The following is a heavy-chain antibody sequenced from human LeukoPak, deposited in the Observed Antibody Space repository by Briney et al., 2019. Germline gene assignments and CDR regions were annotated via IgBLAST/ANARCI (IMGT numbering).Heavy chain of an antibody. Sequence: ASVKVSCKASGYTFTGYYMHWVRQAPGQGLEWMGWISADNSNTHYAQKLQARVTMTTDTSTSTAYMELRSLRSDDTAVYYCARDQWLVGVDYWGQGTLVTVSS. CDR1: GYTFTGYY. J-gene: IGHJ4*02. V-gene: IGHV1-18*04. CDR2: ISADNSNT. CDR3: ARDQWLVGVDY. D-gene: IGHD6-19*01.